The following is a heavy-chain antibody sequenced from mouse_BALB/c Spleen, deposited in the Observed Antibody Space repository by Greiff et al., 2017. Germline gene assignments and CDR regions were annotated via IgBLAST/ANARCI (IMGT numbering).Heavy chain of an antibody. CDR2: IRLKSNNYAT. J-gene: IGHJ1*01. V-gene: IGHV6-6*02. D-gene: IGHD1-1*01. CDR3: TRRGGSYWYFDV. CDR1: GFTFSNYW. Sequence: EVKLQESGGGLVQPGGSMKLSCVASGFTFSNYWMNWVRQSPEKGLEWVAEIRLKSNNYATHYAESVKGRFTISRDDSKSSVYLQMNNLRAEDTGIYYCTRRGGSYWYFDVWGAGTTVTVSS.